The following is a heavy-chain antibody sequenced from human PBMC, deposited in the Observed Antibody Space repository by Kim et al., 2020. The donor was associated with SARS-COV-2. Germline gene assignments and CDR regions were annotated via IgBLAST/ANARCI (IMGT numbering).Heavy chain of an antibody. CDR3: AKSWSCSGGSCYYGHIDY. D-gene: IGHD2-15*01. J-gene: IGHJ4*02. V-gene: IGHV3-9*01. Sequence: KGRFTISRDNAKNSLYLQRNSLRAEDTALYYCAKSWSCSGGSCYYGHIDYWGQGTLVTVSS.